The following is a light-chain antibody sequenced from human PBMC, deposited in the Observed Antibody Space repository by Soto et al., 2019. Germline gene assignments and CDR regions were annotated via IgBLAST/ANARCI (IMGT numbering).Light chain of an antibody. CDR3: SSYTSSITRAVV. CDR2: EVN. Sequence: QSALTQPASVSGSPGQSITISCTGTSSDIGGYNYVSWIQHHPGKAPKLLIYEVNYRPSGVSNRFSGSKSGNTASLTISGLQAEDEADYYCSSYTSSITRAVVFGGGTKLTVL. CDR1: SSDIGGYNY. J-gene: IGLJ2*01. V-gene: IGLV2-14*01.